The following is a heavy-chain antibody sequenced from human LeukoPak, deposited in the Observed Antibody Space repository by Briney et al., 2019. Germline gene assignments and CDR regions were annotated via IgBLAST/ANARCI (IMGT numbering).Heavy chain of an antibody. V-gene: IGHV1-69*05. CDR3: ARGLNGAPTNDAFDI. Sequence: GASVKVSRKASGGTFSSYAISWVRQAPGQGLEWMGGIIPIFGTANYAQKFQGRVTITTDESTSTAYMELSSLRSEDTAVYYCARGLNGAPTNDAFDIWGQGTMVTVSS. CDR1: GGTFSSYA. J-gene: IGHJ3*02. D-gene: IGHD4/OR15-4a*01. CDR2: IIPIFGTA.